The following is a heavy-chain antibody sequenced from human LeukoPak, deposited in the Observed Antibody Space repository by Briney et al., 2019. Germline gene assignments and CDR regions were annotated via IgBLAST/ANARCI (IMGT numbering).Heavy chain of an antibody. D-gene: IGHD1-26*01. J-gene: IGHJ3*02. CDR2: ISGSGGST. Sequence: SGGSLRLSCAASGFTFTSYAMSWVRQAPGKGLEWVSAISGSGGSTYYADSVKGRFTISRDNSKNTLYLQMNSLRAEDTAVYYCAKDQRNSGSYDAFDIWGQGTMVTVSS. CDR3: AKDQRNSGSYDAFDI. CDR1: GFTFTSYA. V-gene: IGHV3-23*01.